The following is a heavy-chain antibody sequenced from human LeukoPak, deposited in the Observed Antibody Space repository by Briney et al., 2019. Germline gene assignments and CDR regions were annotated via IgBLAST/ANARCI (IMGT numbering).Heavy chain of an antibody. J-gene: IGHJ4*02. CDR3: AREESGGYFDF. V-gene: IGHV1-46*01. CDR1: GYTFTSYY. CDR2: INPSGTNT. D-gene: IGHD2-8*02. Sequence: ASVKVSCKASGYTFTSYYMHWVRQAPGQGLEWMGIINPSGTNTNYARKFRGRVTMTRDTSTSTVYMDLSSLRSEDTAMYFCAREESGGYFDFWGQGTLVTVSS.